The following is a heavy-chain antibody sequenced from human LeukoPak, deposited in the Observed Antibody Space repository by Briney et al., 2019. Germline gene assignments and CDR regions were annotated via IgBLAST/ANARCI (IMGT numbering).Heavy chain of an antibody. CDR1: GGSISSCCYS. D-gene: IGHD1-26*01. CDR2: IYHSGST. CDR3: ARAVRGGSYFHYFDY. V-gene: IGHV4-30-2*01. Sequence: SETLSLTCAVSGGSISSCCYSWSWLRQPPGQGLEWNGYIYHSGSTYYNPSLKSRVTISVDRSKNQFSLKLSSVTAADTAVYYCARAVRGGSYFHYFDYWGQGTLVTVSS. J-gene: IGHJ4*02.